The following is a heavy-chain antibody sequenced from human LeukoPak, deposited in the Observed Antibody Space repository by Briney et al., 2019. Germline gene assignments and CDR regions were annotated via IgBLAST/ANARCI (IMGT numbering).Heavy chain of an antibody. J-gene: IGHJ4*02. V-gene: IGHV1-58*01. CDR3: AADMYYDILTGYQNFDY. D-gene: IGHD3-9*01. CDR1: GFTFTSSA. CDR2: IFVGSGNT. Sequence: GASVKVSCKASGFTFTSSAVQWVRQARGQRLGWIGWIFVGSGNTNYAQKFQERVTITRDMSTSTAYMELSSLRSEDTAVYYCAADMYYDILTGYQNFDYWGQGTLVTVSS.